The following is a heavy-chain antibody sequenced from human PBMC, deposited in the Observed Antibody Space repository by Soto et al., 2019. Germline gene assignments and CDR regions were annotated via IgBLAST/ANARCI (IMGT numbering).Heavy chain of an antibody. Sequence: QVQLVQSGAEVKKPGSSVKVSCKASGGTFSSYTISWVRQAPGQGLEWMGRTIPILALANYAQKFQGRVTITADKSTSTAYMELSSLRSEDTAVYYCARERLRGGFDYWGQGTLVTVSS. CDR2: TIPILALA. V-gene: IGHV1-69*08. J-gene: IGHJ4*02. CDR3: ARERLRGGFDY. D-gene: IGHD3-10*01. CDR1: GGTFSSYT.